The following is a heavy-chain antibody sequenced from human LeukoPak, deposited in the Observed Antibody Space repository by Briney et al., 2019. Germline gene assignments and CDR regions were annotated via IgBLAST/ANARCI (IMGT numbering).Heavy chain of an antibody. CDR2: ISADGAAT. J-gene: IGHJ4*02. Sequence: GASLRLSCAASGFTFSTYAMTWVRQAPGKGLDWVSAISADGAATYYADSVKGRFTISRDNSRNTLYLQMISLRAEDSAVYYCARISDSLSDFWGQGTLVTVSA. D-gene: IGHD2-15*01. V-gene: IGHV3-23*01. CDR1: GFTFSTYA. CDR3: ARISDSLSDF.